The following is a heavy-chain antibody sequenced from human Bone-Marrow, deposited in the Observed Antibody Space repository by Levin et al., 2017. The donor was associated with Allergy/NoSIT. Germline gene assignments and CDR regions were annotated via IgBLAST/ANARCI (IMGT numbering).Heavy chain of an antibody. D-gene: IGHD6-19*01. V-gene: IGHV3-21*01. CDR2: IGSSSNSI. J-gene: IGHJ4*02. CDR3: ARVVGIAVAGPLDY. Sequence: GGSLRLSCAAAGFTFSDYNMNWVRQAPGKGLEWVSSIGSSSNSIYYADSLKGRFTISRDNSKNSLYLQLSSLRPEDTAVYYCARVVGIAVAGPLDYWGQGALVTVSS. CDR1: GFTFSDYN.